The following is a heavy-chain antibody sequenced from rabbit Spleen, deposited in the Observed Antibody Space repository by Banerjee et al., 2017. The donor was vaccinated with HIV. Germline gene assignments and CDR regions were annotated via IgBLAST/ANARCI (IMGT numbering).Heavy chain of an antibody. CDR2: IGGSSSGFT. Sequence: EQLEESGGGLVKPEGSLTLTCKASGVSFSNKDVMCWVRQAPGKGLEWIACIGGSSSGFTYSATWAKGRFTCSKTSSTTVTLQMTSLTAADTATYFCARDTGSSFSSYGMDLWGPGTLVTVS. V-gene: IGHV1S45*01. CDR1: GVSFSNKDV. CDR3: ARDTGSSFSSYGMDL. J-gene: IGHJ6*01. D-gene: IGHD8-1*01.